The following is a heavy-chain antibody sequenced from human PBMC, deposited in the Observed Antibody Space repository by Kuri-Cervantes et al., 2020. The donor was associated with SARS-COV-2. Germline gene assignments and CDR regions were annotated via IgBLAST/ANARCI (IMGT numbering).Heavy chain of an antibody. J-gene: IGHJ4*02. CDR1: GFTFSTYW. CDR3: ARDPITMRVLDY. V-gene: IGHV3-74*01. D-gene: IGHD3-22*01. Sequence: GESLKISCAASGFTFSTYWMHWVRQAPGKGLVWVSRINSDGSSRSYADSVKGRFTISRDNAKNTLFLQMNSLRAEDTAVYYCARDPITMRVLDYWAREPWSPSPQ. CDR2: INSDGSSR.